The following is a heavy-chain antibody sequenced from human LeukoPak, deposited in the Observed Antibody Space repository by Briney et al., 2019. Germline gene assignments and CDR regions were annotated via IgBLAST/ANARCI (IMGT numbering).Heavy chain of an antibody. CDR2: IDYSGST. D-gene: IGHD3-10*01. V-gene: IGHV4-39*01. CDR1: GGSIRSSLYY. CDR3: ARLLWFGESPLFDY. Sequence: SETLSLTCTVSGGSIRSSLYYWAWVRQTPGKGLEWIGSIDYSGSTNYNPSLKSRATIFVDTSKNQFSLKLSSLTAADTAVYYCARLLWFGESPLFDYWGQGTLVTVSS. J-gene: IGHJ4*02.